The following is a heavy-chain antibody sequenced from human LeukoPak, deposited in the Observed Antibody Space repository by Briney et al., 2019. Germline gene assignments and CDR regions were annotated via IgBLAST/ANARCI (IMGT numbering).Heavy chain of an antibody. CDR3: ARSASSFEGNWFDP. Sequence: PGGSLRLSCAASGFTFSSYGMHWVRQAPGKGLVWVAVIWYDGSHEYYADSVKGRFTISRDNSKNTLYLQMNSLRVEDTAVYYCARSASSFEGNWFDPWGQGTLVTVSS. V-gene: IGHV3-33*01. D-gene: IGHD6-13*01. CDR1: GFTFSSYG. CDR2: IWYDGSHE. J-gene: IGHJ5*02.